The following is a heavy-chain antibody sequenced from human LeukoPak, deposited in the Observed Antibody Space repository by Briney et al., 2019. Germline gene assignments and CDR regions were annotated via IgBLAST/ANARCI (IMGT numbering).Heavy chain of an antibody. J-gene: IGHJ3*01. CDR2: LNGVGNP. CDR1: GLTFIGAW. D-gene: IGHD2-21*02. V-gene: IGHV3-74*03. Sequence: GGSLRLSCVASGLTFIGAWITWVRQVPGKGLEWFSSLNGVGNPTYADFVKGRFVTSRDDTKNMMYLQLNSLTVEDTSVYYCTRDPHGSNCGGDCDPAHDAFDVWGQGTVVTVSS. CDR3: TRDPHGSNCGGDCDPAHDAFDV.